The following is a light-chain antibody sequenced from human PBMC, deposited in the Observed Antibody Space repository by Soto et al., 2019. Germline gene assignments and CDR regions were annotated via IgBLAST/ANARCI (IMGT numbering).Light chain of an antibody. CDR1: SSDITNYNL. V-gene: IGLV2-23*01. CDR2: EGS. J-gene: IGLJ1*01. Sequence: QSVLTEPASVSAAPGQSITISCTGTSSDITNYNLVSWYQQYPGKPPKLMSYEGSKRLSGVSSRCSGSKSGSTASLTISGLRTEDEGDYYCCSYAGSITYVFGTGTKGTVL. CDR3: CSYAGSITYV.